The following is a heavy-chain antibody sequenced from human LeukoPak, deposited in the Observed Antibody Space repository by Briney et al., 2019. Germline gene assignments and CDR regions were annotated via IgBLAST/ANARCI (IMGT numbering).Heavy chain of an antibody. CDR3: ARDFGTTGWHTFDY. Sequence: SQTLSLTCVVSGDSVSSKDGAWNWIRQSPSRGLEWLGRTYYRSKWYNDYAESMEGRMTISQDTSKNQYSLHLNSVTPDDTAVYYCARDFGTTGWHTFDYWGQGTLVTVSS. V-gene: IGHV6-1*01. D-gene: IGHD6-19*01. CDR1: GDSVSSKDGA. J-gene: IGHJ4*02. CDR2: TYYRSKWYN.